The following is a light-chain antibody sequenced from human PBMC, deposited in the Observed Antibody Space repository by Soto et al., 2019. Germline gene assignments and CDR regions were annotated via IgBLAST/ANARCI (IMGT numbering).Light chain of an antibody. Sequence: EIVLTQSPGTLTLSPGKRVTLSCRASQTVSSSYLVWYQQKPGQAPLLLIYGASSSATDVPDRFSGSGSGSAFTLSSRSLEPVDAGVYYCQKYGRSVTFGGGTKVEIK. CDR3: QKYGRSVT. J-gene: IGKJ4*01. CDR1: QTVSSSY. V-gene: IGKV3-20*01. CDR2: GAS.